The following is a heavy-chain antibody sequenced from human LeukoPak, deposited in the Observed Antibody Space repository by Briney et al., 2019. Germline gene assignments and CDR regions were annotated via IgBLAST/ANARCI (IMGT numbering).Heavy chain of an antibody. CDR3: ARVQYYDILTGYHYYFDY. Sequence: PSETLSLTCTVSTYSISSGYYWGWIRQPPGKGLEWIGNIYHNGNTYYNPSLKSRVTISVDTSKKQFSLKLRTATAADTAVYYCARVQYYDILTGYHYYFDYWGQGTLVTVSS. CDR1: TYSISSGYY. J-gene: IGHJ4*02. V-gene: IGHV4-38-2*02. CDR2: IYHNGNT. D-gene: IGHD3-9*01.